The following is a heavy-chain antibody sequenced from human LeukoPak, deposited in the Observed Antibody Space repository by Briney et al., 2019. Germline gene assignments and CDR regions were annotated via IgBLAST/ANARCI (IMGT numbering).Heavy chain of an antibody. V-gene: IGHV4-39*01. CDR1: GGSISSSSYY. Sequence: SETLSLTCTVSGGSISSSSYYWGWIRQPPGKGLEWIGSIYYSGSTYYNPSLKSRVTISVDTSKDQLSLKLSSVTAADTAVYYCARLGYSYYYYMDVWGKGTTVTVSS. J-gene: IGHJ6*03. CDR2: IYYSGST. D-gene: IGHD3-22*01. CDR3: ARLGYSYYYYMDV.